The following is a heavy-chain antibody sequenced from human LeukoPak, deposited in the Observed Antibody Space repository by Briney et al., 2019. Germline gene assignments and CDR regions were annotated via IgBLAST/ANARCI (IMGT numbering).Heavy chain of an antibody. D-gene: IGHD3-22*01. Sequence: ASVKVSCKASGYTFTSYYMHWVRQAPGQGLEWMGIINPSGGSTGYAQKFQGRVTMTRDTSTSTVYMELSSLRSEDTAVYYCARDRPPYYYDSSGYIDYWGQGTLVTVPS. CDR1: GYTFTSYY. V-gene: IGHV1-46*01. CDR3: ARDRPPYYYDSSGYIDY. CDR2: INPSGGST. J-gene: IGHJ4*02.